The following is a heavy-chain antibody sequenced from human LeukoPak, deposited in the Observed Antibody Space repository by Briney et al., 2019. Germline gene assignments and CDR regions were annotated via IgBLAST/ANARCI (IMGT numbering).Heavy chain of an antibody. CDR2: IYSSGST. V-gene: IGHV3-53*04. J-gene: IGHJ6*02. CDR3: VRDVGGDYYGMDV. D-gene: IGHD2-15*01. Sequence: GGSLRLSCAASGFTVSSNYMSWVREAPGKGLGWVSVIYSSGSTYYADYVKGRFTISRHNSNNTLYLEMNSLRAEDTAVYYCVRDVGGDYYGMDVWGQGTTVTVSS. CDR1: GFTVSSNY.